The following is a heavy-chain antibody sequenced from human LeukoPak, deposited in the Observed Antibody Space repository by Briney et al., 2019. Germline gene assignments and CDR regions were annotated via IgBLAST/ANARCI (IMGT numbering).Heavy chain of an antibody. Sequence: GGSLRLSCVTSGFTFSSYWMHWVRQGPGKGLVWVSRVYRDAPNYADSVKGRFPISRDNAQNPLYLQMNSLRAEDTAVYYCVRGNTGYGNFDQWGQGTLVTVSS. CDR3: VRGNTGYGNFDQ. J-gene: IGHJ4*02. CDR2: VYRDAP. D-gene: IGHD5-12*01. V-gene: IGHV3-74*01. CDR1: GFTFSSYW.